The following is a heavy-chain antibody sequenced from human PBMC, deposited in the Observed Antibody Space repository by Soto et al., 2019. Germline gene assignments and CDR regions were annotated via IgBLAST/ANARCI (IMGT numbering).Heavy chain of an antibody. D-gene: IGHD2-15*01. CDR2: ISFDGSNK. CDR3: ARVPGDVVAILHIFPLDGREPLSDVDV. Sequence: QMQLVESGGGAVQPGRSLRLSCAASGFTFSYYPMHWVRQDPGKGLEWVAVISFDGSNKYYADSVKGRFTISRDNSKNTLYLQMNSLRGEDTAVYYCARVPGDVVAILHIFPLDGREPLSDVDVWGQGTTVTVS. CDR1: GFTFSYYP. V-gene: IGHV3-30*04. J-gene: IGHJ6*02.